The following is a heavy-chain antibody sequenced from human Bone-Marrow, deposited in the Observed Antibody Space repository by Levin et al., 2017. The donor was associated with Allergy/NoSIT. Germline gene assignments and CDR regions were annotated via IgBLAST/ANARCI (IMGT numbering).Heavy chain of an antibody. V-gene: IGHV4-39*01. Sequence: SSQTLSLTCTVSGGSISSSSYYWGWIRQPPGKGLEWIGSIYYSGSTYYNPSLKSRVTISVDTSKNQFSLKLSSVTAADTAVYYCAKGELRYFDWLPVDYWGQGTLVTVSS. CDR3: AKGELRYFDWLPVDY. CDR2: IYYSGST. D-gene: IGHD3-9*01. J-gene: IGHJ4*02. CDR1: GGSISSSSYY.